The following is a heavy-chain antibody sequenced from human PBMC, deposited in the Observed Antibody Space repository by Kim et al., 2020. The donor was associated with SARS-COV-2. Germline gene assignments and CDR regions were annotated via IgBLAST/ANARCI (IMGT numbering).Heavy chain of an antibody. V-gene: IGHV1-3*01. CDR3: ARRITGQGFDY. CDR2: T. Sequence: TKYSQKNQGRVTITRDTSASTAYMELSSLRSEDTAVYFCARRITGQGFDYWGQGPLVTVSS. D-gene: IGHD3-16*01. J-gene: IGHJ4*02.